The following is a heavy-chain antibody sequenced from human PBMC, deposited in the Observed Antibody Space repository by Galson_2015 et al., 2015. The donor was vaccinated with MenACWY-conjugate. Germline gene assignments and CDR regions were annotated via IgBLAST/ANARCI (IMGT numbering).Heavy chain of an antibody. J-gene: IGHJ5*02. Sequence: LSLTCTVSGGSIRNYYWSWIRQPPGKGLKWIGYMYHSETPRYNPSLRSRVTISVDTSRNQFSLKLTSVTAADTAVYYCASGGTHPRRFLNWIDPWGQGSLVTVSS. CDR2: MYHSETP. V-gene: IGHV4-59*01. D-gene: IGHD1-26*01. CDR3: ASGGTHPRRFLNWIDP. CDR1: GGSIRNYY.